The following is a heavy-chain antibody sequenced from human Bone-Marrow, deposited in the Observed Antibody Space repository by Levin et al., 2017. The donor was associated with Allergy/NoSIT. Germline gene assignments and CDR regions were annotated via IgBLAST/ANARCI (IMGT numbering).Heavy chain of an antibody. J-gene: IGHJ4*02. D-gene: IGHD3-22*01. V-gene: IGHV4-4*07. Sequence: SETLSLTCAVSGGSISNYYWAWIRQAAGKELEWIGRIYTTGSIDYNPSLKSRVTMSVDTSKSHFSLKLSSVTAADTAVYYCARGHKDYDGSGYYYDYWGQGTLVTVSS. CDR2: IYTTGSI. CDR3: ARGHKDYDGSGYYYDY. CDR1: GGSISNYY.